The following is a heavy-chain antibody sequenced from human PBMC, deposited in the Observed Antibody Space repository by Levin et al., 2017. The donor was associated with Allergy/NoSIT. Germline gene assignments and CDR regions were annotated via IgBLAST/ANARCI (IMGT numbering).Heavy chain of an antibody. CDR2: IYPGDSDT. CDR1: GYTFASYW. V-gene: IGHV5-51*01. CDR3: ARIGYCGAVSCHGGAFDI. D-gene: IGHD2-15*01. J-gene: IGHJ3*02. Sequence: GESLKISCKGSGYTFASYWIGWVRQTPGKGLEWMGLIYPGDSDTKYSPSFQGHVTISADKSITTASLQWKSLKASDTAMYYCARIGYCGAVSCHGGAFDIWGQGTMVTVSS.